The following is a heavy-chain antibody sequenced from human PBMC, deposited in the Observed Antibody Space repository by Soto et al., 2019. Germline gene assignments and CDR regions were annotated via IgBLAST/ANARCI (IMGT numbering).Heavy chain of an antibody. V-gene: IGHV4-59*01. CDR3: ASASGSYYQFDY. CDR2: IYYSGST. J-gene: IGHJ4*02. Sequence: ASETLSLTCTVSGGSISSYYWSWIRQPPGKGLEWIGYIYYSGSTNYNPSLKSRVTISVDTSKNQFSLKLSSVTAADTAVYYCASASGSYYQFDYWGQGTLVTVSS. D-gene: IGHD1-26*01. CDR1: GGSISSYY.